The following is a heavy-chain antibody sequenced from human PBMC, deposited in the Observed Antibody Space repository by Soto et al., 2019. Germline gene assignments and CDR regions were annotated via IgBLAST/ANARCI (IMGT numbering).Heavy chain of an antibody. D-gene: IGHD3-22*01. V-gene: IGHV1-69*13. CDR1: GGTFSSYA. CDR3: ARDGDRDDGSGYYDY. Sequence: ASVKVSCKASGGTFSSYAISWVRQAPGQGLEWMGGIIPIFGTANYAQKFQGRVTITEDESTSTAYMELSSLRSEDTAVYYCARDGDRDDGSGYYDYWGQGTLVTVSS. J-gene: IGHJ4*02. CDR2: IIPIFGTA.